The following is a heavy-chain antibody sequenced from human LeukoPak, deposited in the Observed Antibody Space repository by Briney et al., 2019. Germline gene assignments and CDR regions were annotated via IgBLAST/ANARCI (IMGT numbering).Heavy chain of an antibody. CDR1: GYTFTDYF. D-gene: IGHD3-22*01. J-gene: IGHJ5*02. CDR3: ARELNDRKGSPQQGVDH. CDR2: INLKSGAT. V-gene: IGHV1-2*02. Sequence: ASVKVSCKHPGYTFTDYFMHWVRQAPGQGLEWMAWINLKSGATNSAQKFQGRITVSRDTSVSTAYMELSSLRSDDTAIYYCARELNDRKGSPQQGVDHRGQGTLVTVSS.